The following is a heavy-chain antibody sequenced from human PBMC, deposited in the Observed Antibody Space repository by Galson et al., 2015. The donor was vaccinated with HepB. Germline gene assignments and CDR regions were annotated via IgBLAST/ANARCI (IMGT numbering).Heavy chain of an antibody. CDR3: EKAVGATNMGWFDP. J-gene: IGHJ5*02. D-gene: IGHD1-26*01. V-gene: IGHV3-23*01. CDR1: GFTVSGSV. CDR2: ISGSGGRT. Sequence: SLRLSCADSGFTVSGSVMRWVRQAQGEGLDWVSGISGSGGRTYYAESVKGRFTIYRDNSKSTLYLQMNNLRAEVSAVYYCEKAVGATNMGWFDPWGKRTLCTVTT.